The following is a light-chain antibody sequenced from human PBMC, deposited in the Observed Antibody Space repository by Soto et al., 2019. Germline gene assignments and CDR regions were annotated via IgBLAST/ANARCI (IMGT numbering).Light chain of an antibody. Sequence: DIQVTQSPSSLSASVGDRVTITCRASQSISSYLNWYRQKPGRAPNLLIYAASKLQSGVPSRFSGSGSGTDFTLTISSLQPGDFAIYYCHQSYSAPWTFGQGTKVEIQ. CDR2: AAS. J-gene: IGKJ1*01. V-gene: IGKV1-39*01. CDR3: HQSYSAPWT. CDR1: QSISSY.